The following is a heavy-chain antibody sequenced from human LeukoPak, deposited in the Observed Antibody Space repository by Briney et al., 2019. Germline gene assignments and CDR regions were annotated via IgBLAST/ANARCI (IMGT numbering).Heavy chain of an antibody. J-gene: IGHJ5*02. CDR2: IYYSGST. D-gene: IGHD2-2*01. V-gene: IGHV4-30-4*01. Sequence: SETLSLTCTVSGGSISSGDYYWSWIRQPPGKGLEWIGYIYYSGSTYYNPSLKSRVTISVDTSKNQFSLKLSSVTAADTAVYYCARAVPAAIYWFDPWGRGTLVTVSS. CDR3: ARAVPAAIYWFDP. CDR1: GGSISSGDYY.